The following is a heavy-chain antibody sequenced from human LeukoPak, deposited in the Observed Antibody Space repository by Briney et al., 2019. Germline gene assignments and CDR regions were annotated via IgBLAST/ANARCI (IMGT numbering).Heavy chain of an antibody. Sequence: GGSLRLSCAASGFTFSSYSMNWVRQVPGKGLDWVSSISSRSGYMYSADSVKGRFTISRDNAKNSLYLQMNSLRAEDTAVYYCTRDMGSGSYLYYFDYWGQGTLVTVSS. D-gene: IGHD1-26*01. CDR1: GFTFSSYS. CDR3: TRDMGSGSYLYYFDY. V-gene: IGHV3-21*01. J-gene: IGHJ4*02. CDR2: ISSRSGYM.